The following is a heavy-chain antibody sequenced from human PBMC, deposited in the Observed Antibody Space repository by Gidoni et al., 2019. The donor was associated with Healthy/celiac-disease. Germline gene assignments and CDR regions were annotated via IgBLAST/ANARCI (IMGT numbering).Heavy chain of an antibody. D-gene: IGHD6-13*01. J-gene: IGHJ4*02. CDR3: ASSRTGYSSSWYPEYYFDY. CDR1: GGTFRSYA. V-gene: IGHV1-69*01. Sequence: QVQLVQSGAEVKKPGYSVKVSCKASGGTFRSYAISWVRQAPGQGLEWMGGIIPICGTANYEQKFQGRVTITADESTSTAYMELSSLRSEDTAVYYCASSRTGYSSSWYPEYYFDYWGQGTLVTVSS. CDR2: IIPICGTA.